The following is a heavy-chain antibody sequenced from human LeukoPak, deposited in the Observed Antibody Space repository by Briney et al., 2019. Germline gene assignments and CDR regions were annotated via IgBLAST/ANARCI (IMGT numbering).Heavy chain of an antibody. CDR2: ISAYNGNT. CDR1: GYTFTSYG. D-gene: IGHD3-22*01. CDR3: ARVIVASYYYDSSGYYSLFDH. J-gene: IGHJ4*02. V-gene: IGHV1-18*01. Sequence: HGASVKVSCKASGYTFTSYGISWVRQAPGQGLEWMGWISAYNGNTNYAQKLQGRVTMTTDTSTSTAYMELRSLRSDDTAVYYCARVIVASYYYDSSGYYSLFDHWGQGTLVTVSS.